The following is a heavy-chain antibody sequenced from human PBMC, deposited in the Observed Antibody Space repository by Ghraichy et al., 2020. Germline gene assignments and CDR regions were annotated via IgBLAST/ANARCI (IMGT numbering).Heavy chain of an antibody. CDR2: LSFDGLNE. D-gene: IGHD4-11*01. CDR1: GFSFRDYA. CDR3: ARGGRTGTYNGMDV. J-gene: IGHJ6*02. Sequence: LSLTCEPSGFSFRDYAMYWVRQAPGKGLEWVATLSFDGLNEYYADSVKGRSIVSRDNSDNTLYLQMNSLRPEDTAVYYCARGGRTGTYNGMDVWGQGTTVTVSS. V-gene: IGHV3-33*05.